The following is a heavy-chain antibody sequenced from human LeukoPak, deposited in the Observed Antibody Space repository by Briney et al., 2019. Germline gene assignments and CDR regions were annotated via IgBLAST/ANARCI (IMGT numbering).Heavy chain of an antibody. CDR3: ARASSGSYRY. J-gene: IGHJ4*02. CDR2: INTDGFDT. V-gene: IGHV3-74*01. CDR1: GFTFSTYW. Sequence: GGSLRLSCAASGFTFSTYWMHWVRQAPGKGLVWVSRINTDGFDTSYADSVKGRFTISRDNAKNTLYLQMNSLRAEDTAVYYCARASSGSYRYWGQGTLVTVSS. D-gene: IGHD1-26*01.